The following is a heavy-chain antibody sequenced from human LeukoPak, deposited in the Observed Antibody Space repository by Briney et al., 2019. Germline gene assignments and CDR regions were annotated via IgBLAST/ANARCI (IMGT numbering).Heavy chain of an antibody. CDR2: FDPVDGET. V-gene: IGHV1-24*01. CDR1: GYTLTELS. D-gene: IGHD3-22*01. Sequence: ASVKVSCKVSGYTLTELSMHWVRQAPGKGLEWMGGFDPVDGETIYAQKFQGRVTMTEDTSTDTAYMELSSLRSEDTAVYYCATALSITMIRVHYMDVWGKGTTVTVSS. J-gene: IGHJ6*03. CDR3: ATALSITMIRVHYMDV.